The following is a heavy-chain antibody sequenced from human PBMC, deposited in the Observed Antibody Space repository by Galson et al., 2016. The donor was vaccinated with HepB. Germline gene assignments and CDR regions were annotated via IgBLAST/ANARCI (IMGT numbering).Heavy chain of an antibody. CDR3: APHYSTADDAFDL. CDR2: IDPSDSYT. D-gene: IGHD5-18*01. Sequence: QSGAEVKKPGESLRISCKGSGYTFTSYWISWVRQMPGKGLEWMGRIDPSDSYTNYSPSFQGHVTISTDKSISTAHLQWSSLRASDTAIYYCAPHYSTADDAFDLWGQGTMVTVSS. J-gene: IGHJ3*01. CDR1: GYTFTSYW. V-gene: IGHV5-10-1*01.